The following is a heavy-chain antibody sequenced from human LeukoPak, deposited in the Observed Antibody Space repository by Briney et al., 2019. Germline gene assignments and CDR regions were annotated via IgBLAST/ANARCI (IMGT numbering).Heavy chain of an antibody. V-gene: IGHV4-4*02. CDR1: GAPISSNNW. CDR3: ARDSNYCSSTSCYTGNYYYYYMDV. CDR2: IYHSGST. J-gene: IGHJ6*03. D-gene: IGHD2-2*02. Sequence: TPSGTLSLTCAVSGAPISSNNWWWSWVRQPPGKGLEWIGEIYHSGSTNYNPSLKSRVTMSVDKSKNQFSLKLSSVTAADTAVYYCARDSNYCSSTSCYTGNYYYYYMDVWGKGTTVTVSS.